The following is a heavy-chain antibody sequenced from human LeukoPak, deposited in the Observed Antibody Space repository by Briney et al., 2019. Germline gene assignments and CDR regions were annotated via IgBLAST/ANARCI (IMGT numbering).Heavy chain of an antibody. J-gene: IGHJ3*02. CDR1: GGSMRSYY. CDR2: IYYSGST. Sequence: SETLSLTCTVSGGSMRSYYWVWIRQPPGKGLEWIGYIYYSGSTDYNPSLKSRVTISVDTSKNQFSLKMGSVTAAATAVYYCARAPNGFGAFDIWGPGTMVTVSS. D-gene: IGHD2-8*01. V-gene: IGHV4-59*01. CDR3: ARAPNGFGAFDI.